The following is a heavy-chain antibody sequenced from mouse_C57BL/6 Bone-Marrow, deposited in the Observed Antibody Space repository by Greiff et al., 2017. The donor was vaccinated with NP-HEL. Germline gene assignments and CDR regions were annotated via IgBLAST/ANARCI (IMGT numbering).Heavy chain of an antibody. D-gene: IGHD1-1*01. Sequence: VQLQQSGAELVRPGASVKLSCTASGFNITDDYMHWVKQRPEQGLEWIGWIDPENGDTEYASKFQGKATITADTSSNTAYLQLSSLTSEDTAVYYCTTWSDGSSYEAMDYWGQGTSVTVSS. V-gene: IGHV14-4*01. J-gene: IGHJ4*01. CDR2: IDPENGDT. CDR3: TTWSDGSSYEAMDY. CDR1: GFNITDDY.